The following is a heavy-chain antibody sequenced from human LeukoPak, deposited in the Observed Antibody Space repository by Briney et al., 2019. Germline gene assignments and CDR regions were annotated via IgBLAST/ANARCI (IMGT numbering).Heavy chain of an antibody. CDR2: IKQDGNEK. Sequence: GGSLRLSCAASGFTFSSYWMSWVRQAPGKGLEWVANIKQDGNEKYYVDSVKGRFTISRDNAKNSLYLQMNSLRAGDTAVYYCARGRGATQYYFDYWGQGTLVTVSS. V-gene: IGHV3-7*01. J-gene: IGHJ4*02. CDR1: GFTFSSYW. CDR3: ARGRGATQYYFDY.